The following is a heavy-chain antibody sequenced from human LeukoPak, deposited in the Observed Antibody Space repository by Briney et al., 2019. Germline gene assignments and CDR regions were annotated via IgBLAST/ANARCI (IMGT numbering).Heavy chain of an antibody. D-gene: IGHD6-19*01. CDR3: ARGLAVAGAIIDY. Sequence: GGSLRLSCAASGFTFSSYSMNCVRQAPGKGLEWVSSISSSSSYIYYADSVKGRFTISRDNAKNSLYLQMNSLRAEDTAVYYCARGLAVAGAIIDYWGQGTLVTVSS. CDR1: GFTFSSYS. J-gene: IGHJ4*02. CDR2: ISSSSSYI. V-gene: IGHV3-21*01.